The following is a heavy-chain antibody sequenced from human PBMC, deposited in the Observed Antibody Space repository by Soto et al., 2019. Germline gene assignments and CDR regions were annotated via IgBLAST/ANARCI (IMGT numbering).Heavy chain of an antibody. CDR3: ARWDGTFGTDAFDI. CDR2: IYYSGST. V-gene: IGHV4-59*08. Sequence: QVQLQESGPGLVKPSETLSLTCTVSGGSISSYYWSWIRQPPGKGLEWIGYIYYSGSTNYNPSLKSRVTISVDTSKNQFSLKLSSVTAADTAVYYCARWDGTFGTDAFDIWGQGTMVTVSS. D-gene: IGHD3-3*01. J-gene: IGHJ3*02. CDR1: GGSISSYY.